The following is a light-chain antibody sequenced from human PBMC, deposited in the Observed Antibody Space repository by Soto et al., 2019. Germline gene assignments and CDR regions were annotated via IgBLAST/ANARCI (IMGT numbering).Light chain of an antibody. Sequence: EIVMTQSPATLSVSPGERATLSCRASRSVSGSQLAWYQQNPGQAPRLLIYGASSRATGIPDRFSGSGSGTDFTLTISRLEPEDFAVYYCQQYVRAPRTFGQGTKVDIK. V-gene: IGKV3-20*01. J-gene: IGKJ1*01. CDR2: GAS. CDR3: QQYVRAPRT. CDR1: RSVSGSQ.